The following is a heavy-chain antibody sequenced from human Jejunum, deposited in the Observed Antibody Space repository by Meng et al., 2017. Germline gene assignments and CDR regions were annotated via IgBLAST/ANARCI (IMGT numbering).Heavy chain of an antibody. J-gene: IGHJ5*02. Sequence: ASVKVSCKPSGYTFAAYWIHWLRQAPGQGLEWMGRIDPNNGHTQYAQNFQGRVTMTSDTSISTVYMELSRLRSDDTDVYYCAREVYCSSTSCVVGNWFDPWGQGTLVTVSS. CDR1: GYTFAAYW. V-gene: IGHV1-2*05. CDR2: IDPNNGHT. D-gene: IGHD2-2*01. CDR3: AREVYCSSTSCVVGNWFDP.